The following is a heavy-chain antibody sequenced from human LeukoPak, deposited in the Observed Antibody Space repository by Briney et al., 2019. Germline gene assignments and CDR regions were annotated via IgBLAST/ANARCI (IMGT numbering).Heavy chain of an antibody. V-gene: IGHV4-34*01. CDR2: INHSGST. D-gene: IGHD3-3*01. CDR3: ARGRVTIFGVVGLDY. J-gene: IGHJ4*02. CDR1: GGSFSGYY. Sequence: SETLSLTCAVYGGSFSGYYRSWIRQPPGKGLEWIGEINHSGSTNYNPSLKSRVTISVDTSKNQFSLKLSSVTAADTAVYYCARGRVTIFGVVGLDYWGQGTLVTVSS.